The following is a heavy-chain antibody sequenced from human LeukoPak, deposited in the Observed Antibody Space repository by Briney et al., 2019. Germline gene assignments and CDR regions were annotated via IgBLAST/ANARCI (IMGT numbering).Heavy chain of an antibody. J-gene: IGHJ4*02. CDR1: GFTFSSYS. CDR3: AKDRSYGSGRYWLDFDY. CDR2: ISSSSSYI. V-gene: IGHV3-21*04. Sequence: GGSLRLSCAASGFTFSSYSMNWVRQAPGKGLEWVSSISSSSSYIYYADSVKGRFTISRDNAKNSLYLQMNSLRAEDTALYYCAKDRSYGSGRYWLDFDYWGQGTLVTVSS. D-gene: IGHD3-10*01.